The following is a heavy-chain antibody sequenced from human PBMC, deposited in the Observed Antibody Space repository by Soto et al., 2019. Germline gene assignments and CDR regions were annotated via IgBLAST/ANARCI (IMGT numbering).Heavy chain of an antibody. CDR2: ISPYNGNT. Sequence: QVQLVQSGAEVEKPGASVKVSCKASGYIFTSYGINWVRQAPGQGLEWVGWISPYNGNTKYAQKLQGRVTVTTDTSTKTASLAMRGLRSDDTAVYYCARFYGAGSYWSDYWGQGTLVTVSS. V-gene: IGHV1-18*01. D-gene: IGHD3-10*01. J-gene: IGHJ4*02. CDR1: GYIFTSYG. CDR3: ARFYGAGSYWSDY.